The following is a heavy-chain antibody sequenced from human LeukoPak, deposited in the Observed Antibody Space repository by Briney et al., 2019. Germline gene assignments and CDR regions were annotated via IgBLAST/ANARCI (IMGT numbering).Heavy chain of an antibody. D-gene: IGHD3-10*01. V-gene: IGHV4-4*02. CDR3: ARLGYDSGSSLDY. Sequence: KPSGTLSLTCAVSGVSISSTKWWTWVRQPPGKGLEWIGEIHHSGSTNYNPSLRSRVTISVDKSKNQFSLTLTSVTAADTALYYCARLGYDSGSSLDYWGQGTLVTVSS. CDR2: IHHSGST. CDR1: GVSISSTKW. J-gene: IGHJ4*02.